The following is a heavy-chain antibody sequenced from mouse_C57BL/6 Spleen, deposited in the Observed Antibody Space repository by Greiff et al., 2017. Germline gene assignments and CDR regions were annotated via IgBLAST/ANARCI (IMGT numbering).Heavy chain of an antibody. V-gene: IGHV1-15*01. D-gene: IGHD4-1*01. CDR1: GYTFTDYE. CDR3: TRGNWDVGY. Sequence: QVQLQQSGAELVRPGASVTLSCKASGYTFTDYEMHWVKQTPVHGLEWIGAIDPETGGTAYNQKFKGKAILTADKSSSTAYMALRSLTSEDSAVYYCTRGNWDVGYWGQGTTLTVSS. CDR2: IDPETGGT. J-gene: IGHJ2*01.